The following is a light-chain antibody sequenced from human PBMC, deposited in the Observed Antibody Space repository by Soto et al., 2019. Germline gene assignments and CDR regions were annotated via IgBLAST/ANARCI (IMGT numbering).Light chain of an antibody. J-gene: IGKJ5*01. CDR2: DIS. V-gene: IGKV3-20*01. CDR3: QQYGSSPIT. Sequence: EIVLTQSPSTLSVSPGERATLSCRASQSVGNKVAWYQHKPGQTPRLIIYDISTRAAGVPARFSGSGYGTDFTLTISRLEPEDFAVYYCQQYGSSPITFGQGTRLEIK. CDR1: QSVGNK.